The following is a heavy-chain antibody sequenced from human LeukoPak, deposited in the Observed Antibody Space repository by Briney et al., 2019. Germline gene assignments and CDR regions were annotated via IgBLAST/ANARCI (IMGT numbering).Heavy chain of an antibody. CDR3: ATAYYDFWSALDY. V-gene: IGHV3-23*01. CDR2: ISGSGGST. D-gene: IGHD3-3*01. CDR1: GFTFSSYA. Sequence: GGSLRLSCAASGFTFSSYAMSWVRQAPGKGLEWVSAISGSGGSTYYADSVKGRFTISRDNSKNTLYLQMNSLRAEDTAVYYCATAYYDFWSALDYWGQGTLVTVSS. J-gene: IGHJ4*02.